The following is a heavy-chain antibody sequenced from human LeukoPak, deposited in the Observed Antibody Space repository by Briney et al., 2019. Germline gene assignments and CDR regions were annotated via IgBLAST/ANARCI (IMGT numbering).Heavy chain of an antibody. CDR1: GLIVSNNY. V-gene: IGHV3-11*04. CDR2: ISSSGSTI. D-gene: IGHD5-18*01. CDR3: ARWRYRYGHYFDY. Sequence: GESLRLSCAASGLIVSNNYMNWVRQAPGKGLEWVSYISSSGSTIYYADSVKGRFTISRDNAKNSLYLQMNSLRAEDTAVYYCARWRYRYGHYFDYWGQGTLVTVSS. J-gene: IGHJ4*02.